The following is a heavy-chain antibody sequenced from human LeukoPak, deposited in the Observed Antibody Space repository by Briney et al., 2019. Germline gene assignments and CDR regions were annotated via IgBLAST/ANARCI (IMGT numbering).Heavy chain of an antibody. CDR3: ARGVAARHGGEADY. J-gene: IGHJ4*02. Sequence: ASVKVSCKASGYTFTSYAMNWVRQAPGQGLEWMGWINPNSGGTNYAQKFQGRVTMTRDTSISTAYMELSRLRSDDTAVYYCARGVAARHGGEADYWGQGTLVTVSS. CDR2: INPNSGGT. D-gene: IGHD6-6*01. CDR1: GYTFTSYA. V-gene: IGHV1-2*02.